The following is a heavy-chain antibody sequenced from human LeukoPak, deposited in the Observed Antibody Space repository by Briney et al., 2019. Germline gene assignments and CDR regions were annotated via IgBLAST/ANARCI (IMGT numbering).Heavy chain of an antibody. J-gene: IGHJ4*02. CDR3: ARGGKSHPQSPY. Sequence: GGSLRLSCAVSGFSFRIFWMVCVRGAPGKGLVWVANINQDGSEIFYVDSLNGRFTISRDNAKNSLYLQMNSLRAEDTAVFYCARGGKSHPQSPYWGQGTLVTVSS. V-gene: IGHV3-7*01. CDR1: GFSFRIFW. D-gene: IGHD3-16*01. CDR2: INQDGSEI.